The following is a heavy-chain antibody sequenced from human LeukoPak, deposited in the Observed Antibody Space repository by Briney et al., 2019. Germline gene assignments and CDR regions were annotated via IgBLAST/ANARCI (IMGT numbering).Heavy chain of an antibody. Sequence: ASVKVSCKASGYTFTCYYMHWVRQAPGQGLEWVGWINPESGSTNYAHKFQGRVTMTRDTSITTAYMELSSLRSDDTAVYYCARGYYYYYMDVWGKGTTVTVSS. CDR2: INPESGST. J-gene: IGHJ6*03. CDR1: GYTFTCYY. CDR3: ARGYYYYYMDV. V-gene: IGHV1-2*02.